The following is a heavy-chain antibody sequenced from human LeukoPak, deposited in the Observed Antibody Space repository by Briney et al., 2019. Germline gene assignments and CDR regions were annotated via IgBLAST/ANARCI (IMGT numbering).Heavy chain of an antibody. CDR3: ARGVEPLAANTLAY. CDR1: GFTVITND. V-gene: IGHV3-53*01. D-gene: IGHD1-14*01. Sequence: GGSLRLSCAAPGFTVITNDMTWVRQAPGKGLEWVSVLYSNGNTKYADSVQGRFTISRDNSKNTLYLEMNSLSPDDTAVYYCARGVEPLAANTLAYWGQGTLVTVSS. J-gene: IGHJ4*02. CDR2: LYSNGNT.